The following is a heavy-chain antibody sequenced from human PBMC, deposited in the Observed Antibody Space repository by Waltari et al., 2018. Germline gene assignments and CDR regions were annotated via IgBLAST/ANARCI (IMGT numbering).Heavy chain of an antibody. CDR3: AKWAPTVTTHYYYMDV. D-gene: IGHD4-4*01. J-gene: IGHJ6*03. CDR1: GFTFSSYA. Sequence: EVHLMESGGVLVHPGGSLRLSCAASGFTFSSYAMSWVRQAPGKGLEWVSLVSGSGGSTYYTDAVEGRFTVSRDNSKNTLYLQMNSLRAEDTAVYYCAKWAPTVTTHYYYMDVWGKGTTVTVS. V-gene: IGHV3-23*01. CDR2: VSGSGGST.